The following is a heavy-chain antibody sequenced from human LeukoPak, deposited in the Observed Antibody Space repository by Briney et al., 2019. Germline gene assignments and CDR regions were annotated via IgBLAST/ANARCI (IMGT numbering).Heavy chain of an antibody. Sequence: SETLSLTCTVSGGSISSYYWSWIRQPPGKGLEWIGYIYYSGSTNYNPSLKSRVTISVDTSKNQFSLKLSSVTAADTAVYCCARVVPDSSGYYYQYNWFDPWGQGTLVTVSS. CDR1: GGSISSYY. CDR3: ARVVPDSSGYYYQYNWFDP. J-gene: IGHJ5*02. CDR2: IYYSGST. V-gene: IGHV4-59*01. D-gene: IGHD3-22*01.